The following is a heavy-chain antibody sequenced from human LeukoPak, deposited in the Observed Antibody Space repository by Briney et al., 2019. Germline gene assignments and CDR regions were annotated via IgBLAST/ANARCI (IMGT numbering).Heavy chain of an antibody. V-gene: IGHV4-39*02. CDR2: IYYSWST. D-gene: IGHD2-8*01. J-gene: IGHJ4*02. CDR1: GGSISSSSYY. Sequence: PSETLSLTCTVSGGSISSSSYYWGWIRQPPGKGLEWIGSIYYSWSTSYNPSLKSRVTISVDTSKNHFSLKLSSVTAADTAVYYCAKDRSCINDVCHGDFDYWGQGTLVTVSS. CDR3: AKDRSCINDVCHGDFDY.